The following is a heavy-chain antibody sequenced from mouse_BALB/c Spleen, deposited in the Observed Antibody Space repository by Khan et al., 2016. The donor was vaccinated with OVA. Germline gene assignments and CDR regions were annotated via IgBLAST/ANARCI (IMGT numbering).Heavy chain of an antibody. Sequence: EVQLQESGPGLVKPSQSLSLTCSVTGYSITSGYYWSWIRQFPGNRLEWMGYISYDGSNNYKPSIKNRISITRDTSKKQLFLKLNSVTTEDTSTYYCASKSYGKGAYWGQGTLVTVSA. CDR1: GYSITSGYY. J-gene: IGHJ3*01. CDR3: ASKSYGKGAY. CDR2: ISYDGSN. D-gene: IGHD2-1*01. V-gene: IGHV3-6*02.